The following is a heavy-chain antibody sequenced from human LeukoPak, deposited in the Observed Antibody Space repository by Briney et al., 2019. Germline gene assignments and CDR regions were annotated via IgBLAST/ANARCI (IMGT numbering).Heavy chain of an antibody. CDR1: GFKFTNYF. V-gene: IGHV5-51*01. CDR2: IYPINSDT. J-gene: IGHJ4*02. D-gene: IGHD4-17*01. Sequence: GESLKTSCQAFGFKFTNYFIGWARQIPGKGLEWVGIIYPINSDTRYRPTLQGQVTISADKSISTAYLQWSSLKASDTAMYYCARQGPVRASDYWGQGTLVTVSS. CDR3: ARQGPVRASDY.